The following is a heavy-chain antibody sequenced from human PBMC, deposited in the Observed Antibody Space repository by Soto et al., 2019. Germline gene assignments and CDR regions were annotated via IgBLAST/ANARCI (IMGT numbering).Heavy chain of an antibody. CDR2: IFYSGST. Sequence: PSETLSLTCTVSGGSISSGGYYWSWIRHHPGKGLEWIGYIFYSGSTFYSPSLKSRLTMSVDTSRNQFSLKLNSVTAADTAVYYCATSGDSSSGHYYYCMDVWGRGTTVTVSS. V-gene: IGHV4-31*03. CDR3: ATSGDSSSGHYYYCMDV. D-gene: IGHD6-13*01. CDR1: GGSISSGGYY. J-gene: IGHJ6*02.